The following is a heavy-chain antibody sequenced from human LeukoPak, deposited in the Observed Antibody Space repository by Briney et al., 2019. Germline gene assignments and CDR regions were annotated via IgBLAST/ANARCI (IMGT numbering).Heavy chain of an antibody. CDR3: ARVDSSSWSEHFSDY. CDR1: GGSISSYY. D-gene: IGHD6-13*01. J-gene: IGHJ4*02. Sequence: ASETLSLTCTVSGGSISSYYWSWIRQPAGKGLEWIGRIYTSGSTNYNPSLKSRVTMSVDTSKNQFSLKLSSVTAADTAVYYCARVDSSSWSEHFSDYWGQGTLVAVSS. CDR2: IYTSGST. V-gene: IGHV4-4*07.